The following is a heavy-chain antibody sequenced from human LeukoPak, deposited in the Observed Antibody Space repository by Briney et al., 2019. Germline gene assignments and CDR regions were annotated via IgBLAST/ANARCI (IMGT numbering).Heavy chain of an antibody. CDR2: ISGSGGST. Sequence: GGSLRLSCAASGFTFSSYAMSWVRQAPGKGLEWVSAISGSGGSTYYADSVKGRFTISRDNSKNTLYLQMNSPRAEDTAVYYCAKGSATTVTTTRQDDYWGQGTLVTVSS. CDR3: AKGSATTVTTTRQDDY. V-gene: IGHV3-23*01. J-gene: IGHJ4*02. CDR1: GFTFSSYA. D-gene: IGHD4-17*01.